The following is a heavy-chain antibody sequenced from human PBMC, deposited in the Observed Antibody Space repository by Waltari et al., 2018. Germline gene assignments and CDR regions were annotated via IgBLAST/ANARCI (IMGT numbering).Heavy chain of an antibody. Sequence: QMQLQESGPGLVKPSETLSLTCTVSGGSISSYYWSWIRQPAGKGLEWIGRIYTSGSTNYNPSLKSRVTMSVDTSKNQFSLKLSSVTAADTAVYYCARDSPHTYYYDSSGYTNWFDPWGQGTLVTVSS. CDR2: IYTSGST. J-gene: IGHJ5*02. V-gene: IGHV4-4*07. D-gene: IGHD3-22*01. CDR3: ARDSPHTYYYDSSGYTNWFDP. CDR1: GGSISSYY.